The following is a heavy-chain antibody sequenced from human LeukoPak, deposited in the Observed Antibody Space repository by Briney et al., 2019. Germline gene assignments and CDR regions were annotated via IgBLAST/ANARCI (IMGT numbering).Heavy chain of an antibody. V-gene: IGHV1-18*01. CDR2: ISGYNGYT. Sequence: ASVKVSCKASGYTFTSYGINWVRQAPGQGLEWMGWISGYNGYTYYAQKLQGRVTTTTDTSTSTAYMELRSLRSGDTAVYYCARDQGVGDFWSGLLTNWFDPWGQGTLVTVSS. CDR1: GYTFTSYG. J-gene: IGHJ5*02. CDR3: ARDQGVGDFWSGLLTNWFDP. D-gene: IGHD3-3*01.